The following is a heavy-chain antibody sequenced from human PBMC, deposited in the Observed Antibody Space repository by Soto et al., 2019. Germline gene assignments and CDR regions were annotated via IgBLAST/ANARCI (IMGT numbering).Heavy chain of an antibody. V-gene: IGHV1-69*06. CDR2: IIPIFGTA. CDR3: ASYNWNYGGWCDP. J-gene: IGHJ5*02. Sequence: QVQLVQSGAEVKKPGSSVKVSCKASGGTFSSYAISWVRQAPGQGLEWMGGIIPIFGTANYAQKFQGRVTITADKATSTDYMELSSLRSEYTAVYYCASYNWNYGGWCDPWGQGTLVTVSS. D-gene: IGHD1-7*01. CDR1: GGTFSSYA.